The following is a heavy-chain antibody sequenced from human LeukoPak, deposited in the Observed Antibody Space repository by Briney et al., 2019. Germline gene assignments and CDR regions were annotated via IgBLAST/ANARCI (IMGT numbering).Heavy chain of an antibody. J-gene: IGHJ6*03. Sequence: SQTLSLTCTVSGGSISSGGSSWSWIRQPPGKGLEWFGYIYSIVRTSSNPSLNSPATISVDTPKNQFSLKLSSVTAADTAVYYCARDYIVVVPAALRRYYYYYMDVWGKGTTVTVSS. CDR2: IYSIVRT. CDR1: GGSISSGGSS. CDR3: ARDYIVVVPAALRRYYYYYMDV. V-gene: IGHV4-30-4*08. D-gene: IGHD2-2*01.